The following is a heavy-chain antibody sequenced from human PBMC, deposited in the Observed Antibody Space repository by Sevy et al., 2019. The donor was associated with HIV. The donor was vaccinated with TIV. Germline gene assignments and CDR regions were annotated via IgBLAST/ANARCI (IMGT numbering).Heavy chain of an antibody. CDR3: ARDRGITGTTGAFDI. V-gene: IGHV1-18*01. Sequence: ASVKVSCKASGYTFTSYGISWVRQAPGQGLEWMGWISAYNGNTNYAQKLQGRVTMTTDTSTSTAYMERRSLRSDDTAVYYCARDRGITGTTGAFDIWGQGTMVTVSS. J-gene: IGHJ3*02. CDR2: ISAYNGNT. D-gene: IGHD1-20*01. CDR1: GYTFTSYG.